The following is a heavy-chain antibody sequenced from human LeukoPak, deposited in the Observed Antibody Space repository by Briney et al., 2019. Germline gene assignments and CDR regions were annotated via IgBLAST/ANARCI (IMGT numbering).Heavy chain of an antibody. J-gene: IGHJ4*02. CDR1: GYTFTSYY. Sequence: ASVKVSCKASGYTFTSYYMHWVRQAPGQGLEWMGIINPSGGSTSYAQKFQGRVTMTRDTSTSTVYMELSSLRSEDTAVYYCARPDAPYYYDSSGYYYVGGHFDYWGQGTLVTVS. CDR3: ARPDAPYYYDSSGYYYVGGHFDY. CDR2: INPSGGST. V-gene: IGHV1-46*01. D-gene: IGHD3-22*01.